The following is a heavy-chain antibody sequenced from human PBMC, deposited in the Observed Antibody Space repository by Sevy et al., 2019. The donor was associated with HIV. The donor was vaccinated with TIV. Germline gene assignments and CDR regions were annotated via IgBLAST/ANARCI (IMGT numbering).Heavy chain of an antibody. V-gene: IGHV1-69*13. D-gene: IGHD2-2*01. CDR3: ARDGSTSPLAGFFDY. CDR2: ITPIFGTA. CDR1: GGTFSSYA. J-gene: IGHJ4*02. Sequence: ASVKVSCKASGGTFSSYAISWVRQAPGQGLEWMGGITPIFGTANYAQKFQGRVTITADESTSTAYMELSSLRSEDTAVYYCARDGSTSPLAGFFDYWGQGTLVTVSS.